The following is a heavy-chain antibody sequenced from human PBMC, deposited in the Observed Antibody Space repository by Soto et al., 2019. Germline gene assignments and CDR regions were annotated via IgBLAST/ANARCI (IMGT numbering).Heavy chain of an antibody. V-gene: IGHV4-31*03. Sequence: SETLSLTCTVSGVSISSGGYYWGWIRQHPGKGLEWIGNIHYSGRTYYNPSLKGRVTMSVDTSKNHFSLKLKSVTAADTALYYCAREGGYESPHGCWGQGTLVTVSS. CDR1: GVSISSGGYY. CDR3: AREGGYESPHGC. CDR2: IHYSGRT. D-gene: IGHD5-12*01. J-gene: IGHJ4*02.